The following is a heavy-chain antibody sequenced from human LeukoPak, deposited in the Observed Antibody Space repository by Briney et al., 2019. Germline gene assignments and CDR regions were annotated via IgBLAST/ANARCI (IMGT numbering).Heavy chain of an antibody. CDR1: GGSISGYY. D-gene: IGHD3-22*01. V-gene: IGHV4-59*08. J-gene: IGHJ4*02. Sequence: SETLSLTCTVSGGSISGYYWGWIRQPPGKGLEWIGYIYYSGGTNYNPSLESRVTISVDTSKNQFSLKLSSVTAADTAMYYCARLRNRYDTSGYYPFDYWGQGTLVTVSS. CDR3: ARLRNRYDTSGYYPFDY. CDR2: IYYSGGT.